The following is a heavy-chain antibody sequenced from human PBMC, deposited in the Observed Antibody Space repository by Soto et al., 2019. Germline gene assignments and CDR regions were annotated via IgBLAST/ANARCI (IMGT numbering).Heavy chain of an antibody. CDR1: GFTFSDYY. CDR3: ARGRGAAADYFAF. CDR2: ISSSTSHT. J-gene: IGHJ4*02. D-gene: IGHD6-13*01. V-gene: IGHV3-11*05. Sequence: QVQLVESGGGLVKPGGSLRLSCAVSGFTFSDYYMTWIRQAPGKGLEWVSYISSSTSHTNYADSVKGRFTISRDNAKNSLFRQMNSLRAEDPAVYYCARGRGAAADYFAFGGQEPLVTVSS.